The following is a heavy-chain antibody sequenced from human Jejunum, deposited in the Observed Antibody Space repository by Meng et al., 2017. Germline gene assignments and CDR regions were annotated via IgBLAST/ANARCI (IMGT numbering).Heavy chain of an antibody. CDR3: ARGELLWDY. J-gene: IGHJ4*02. CDR2: IYYSGNT. CDR1: GGSISNSRYY. D-gene: IGHD2-2*01. V-gene: IGHV4-39*07. Sequence: QVQPQGSGPGMGKTSETLSLTCTVSGGSISNSRYYWGWLRQPPGKGLEWIGRIYYSGNTQYNPSLKSRVTISVDTSKNQFSLKLSSVTAADTAVYFCARGELLWDYWGQGTLVTVSS.